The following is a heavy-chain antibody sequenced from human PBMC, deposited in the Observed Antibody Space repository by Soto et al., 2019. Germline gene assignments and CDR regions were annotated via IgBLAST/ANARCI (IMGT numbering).Heavy chain of an antibody. CDR2: ITSSGSTT. Sequence: TVGSLRLSGAASGFTFSDYYMSWIRQAPGKGPEWVSSITSSGSTTYYTDSVKGRFTISRDNAKNSLYLQMNSLRAEDTAVYYCARERYSYGPYYFDYWGQGTLVTVSS. D-gene: IGHD5-18*01. CDR1: GFTFSDYY. CDR3: ARERYSYGPYYFDY. J-gene: IGHJ4*02. V-gene: IGHV3-11*01.